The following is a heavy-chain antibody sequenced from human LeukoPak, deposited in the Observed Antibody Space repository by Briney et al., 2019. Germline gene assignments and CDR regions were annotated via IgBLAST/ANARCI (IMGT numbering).Heavy chain of an antibody. D-gene: IGHD2-15*01. CDR3: ARDGSGFDY. Sequence: GGSLRLSCAASGFTFTSYSINWVRQAPGKGLEWVSSISSSSSFIYYADSVKGRFTISRDNAKNSVYLQMNGLRAEDTAVYYCARDGSGFDYWGQGTLVTVSS. V-gene: IGHV3-21*06. CDR1: GFTFTSYS. CDR2: ISSSSSFI. J-gene: IGHJ4*02.